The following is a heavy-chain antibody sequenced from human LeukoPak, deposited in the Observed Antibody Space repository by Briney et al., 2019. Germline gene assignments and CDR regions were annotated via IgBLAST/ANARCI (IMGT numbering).Heavy chain of an antibody. CDR2: ISGSGGST. V-gene: IGHV3-23*01. CDR3: ARVRQTYYDSSGFHAFDI. J-gene: IGHJ3*02. CDR1: GFTFSSYA. D-gene: IGHD3-22*01. Sequence: GGSLRPSCAASGFTFSSYAMSWVRQAPGKGLEWVSAISGSGGSTYYADSVKGRFTISRDNAKNSLYLQMNSLRAEDTAVYYCARVRQTYYDSSGFHAFDIWGQGTMVTVSS.